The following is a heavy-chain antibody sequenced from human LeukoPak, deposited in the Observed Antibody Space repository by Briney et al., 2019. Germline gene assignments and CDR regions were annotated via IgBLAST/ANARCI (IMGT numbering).Heavy chain of an antibody. CDR3: ARIGGAGSYSGHYFDH. D-gene: IGHD3-10*01. Sequence: GGSLRLSCAASGFTFSTYWMHWVRRAPGKGLVWVSRISTDRSVTSYADSVKGRFTISRDNAKNTMYLQMNSLRAEATAVYYYARIGGAGSYSGHYFDHWGQGTLVTVSS. CDR2: ISTDRSVT. J-gene: IGHJ4*02. V-gene: IGHV3-74*01. CDR1: GFTFSTYW.